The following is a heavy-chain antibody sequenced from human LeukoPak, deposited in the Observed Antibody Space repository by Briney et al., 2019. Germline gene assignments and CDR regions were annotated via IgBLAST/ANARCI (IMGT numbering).Heavy chain of an antibody. CDR3: ARGKSEYYYDSSGYYHDY. CDR1: GGSISSYY. V-gene: IGHV4-4*07. J-gene: IGHJ4*02. D-gene: IGHD3-22*01. CDR2: IYTSGST. Sequence: SETLSLTCTVSGGSISSYYWSWIRQPAGKGLEWIGRIYTSGSTNYNPSLKSRVTMSVDTSKNQFSLKLSSVTAADTAVYYCARGKSEYYYDSSGYYHDYWGQGTLVTVSS.